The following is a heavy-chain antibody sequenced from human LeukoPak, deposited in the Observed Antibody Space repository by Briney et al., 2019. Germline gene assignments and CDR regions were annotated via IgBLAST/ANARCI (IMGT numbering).Heavy chain of an antibody. D-gene: IGHD3-9*01. J-gene: IGHJ4*02. CDR3: ARVSDILTSYYDY. V-gene: IGHV4-59*08. Sequence: SETLSLTCTVSGGSISSYYWSWIRQPPGKGLEWIGFIYYSGSTNYNPSLKSRVTISVDTSKNQFSLKLSSVTAADTAVYYCARVSDILTSYYDYWGQGTLVTVSS. CDR2: IYYSGST. CDR1: GGSISSYY.